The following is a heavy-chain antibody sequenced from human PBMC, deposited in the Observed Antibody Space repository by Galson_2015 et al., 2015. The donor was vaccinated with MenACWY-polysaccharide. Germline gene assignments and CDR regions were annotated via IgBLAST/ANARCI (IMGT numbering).Heavy chain of an antibody. CDR3: ASPGLSTRRTSDVDY. D-gene: IGHD5/OR15-5a*01. CDR2: VSGSGAST. Sequence: SLRLSCAASGFTFSSYTMSWVRQAPGKGLEWVSGVSGSGASTYYADSVKGRFTISRDNVKNTLYLQMNSLRAADTAVYYCASPGLSTRRTSDVDYWGQGTLVTVSS. CDR1: GFTFSSYT. J-gene: IGHJ4*02. V-gene: IGHV3-23*01.